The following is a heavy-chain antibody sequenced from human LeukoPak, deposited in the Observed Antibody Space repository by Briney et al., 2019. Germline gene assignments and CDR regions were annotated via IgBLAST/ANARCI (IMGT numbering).Heavy chain of an antibody. Sequence: GASVKVSCKASGYTFTSYDINWVRQATGQGLEWMGWMNPNSGNTGYAQKFQGRATMTRNTSISTAYMELSSLRSEDTAVYYCARARAVMVYATWVHWFDPWGQGTLVTVSS. J-gene: IGHJ5*02. V-gene: IGHV1-8*01. CDR1: GYTFTSYD. D-gene: IGHD2-8*01. CDR3: ARARAVMVYATWVHWFDP. CDR2: MNPNSGNT.